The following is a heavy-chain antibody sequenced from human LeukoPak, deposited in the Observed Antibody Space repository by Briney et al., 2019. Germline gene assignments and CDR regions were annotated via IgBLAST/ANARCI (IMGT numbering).Heavy chain of an antibody. V-gene: IGHV4-34*01. CDR3: ARGGVIVFRFDP. Sequence: WIGEINHSGSTNYNPSLKSRVTISVDTSKNQFSLKLSSVTAADTAVYYCARGGVIVFRFDPWGQGTLVTVSS. J-gene: IGHJ5*02. D-gene: IGHD3-16*02. CDR2: INHSGST.